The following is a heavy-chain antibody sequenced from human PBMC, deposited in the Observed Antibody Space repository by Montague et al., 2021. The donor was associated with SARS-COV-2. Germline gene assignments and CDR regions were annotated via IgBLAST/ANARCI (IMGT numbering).Heavy chain of an antibody. Sequence: SETLSLTCAVYGGSFSGCYWSWIRQPPGKGLEWIGEVNHSGSTNYNPSLKSRVTISVDTSKNQFSLKLSSVTAADTAVYYCARDRNSSSWYGQKYCFDYWGQGTLVTVSS. CDR2: VNHSGST. J-gene: IGHJ4*02. CDR3: ARDRNSSSWYGQKYCFDY. CDR1: GGSFSGCY. V-gene: IGHV4-34*01. D-gene: IGHD6-13*01.